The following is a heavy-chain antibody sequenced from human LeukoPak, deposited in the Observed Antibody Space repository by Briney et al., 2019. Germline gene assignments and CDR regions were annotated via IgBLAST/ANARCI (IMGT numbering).Heavy chain of an antibody. D-gene: IGHD1-26*01. CDR3: ARVPGGSPGDDAFDI. J-gene: IGHJ3*02. CDR2: IYSSGTT. CDR1: GGSFSGYY. V-gene: IGHV4-4*09. Sequence: PSETLSLTCAVYGGSFSGYYWSWIRQPPGKGLEWIGYIYSSGTTTYSPSLKSRLIISPDTSKNQFSLKLRSVTAAGTTVYFCARVPGGSPGDDAFDIWGQGTMVTVS.